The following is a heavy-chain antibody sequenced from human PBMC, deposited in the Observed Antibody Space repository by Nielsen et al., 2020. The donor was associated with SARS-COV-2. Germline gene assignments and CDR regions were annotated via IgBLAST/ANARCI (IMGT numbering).Heavy chain of an antibody. D-gene: IGHD7-27*01. J-gene: IGHJ6*02. CDR3: AKDWRTGRSLGLFGMDV. V-gene: IGHV1-69*13. CDR2: IIPIFGTA. Sequence: SVKVSCKDSGGTFSSYAISWVRQAPGQGLEWMGGIIPIFGTANYAQKFQGRVTITADESTSTAYMELSSLRSEDTAVYYCAKDWRTGRSLGLFGMDVWGQGTTVTVSS. CDR1: GGTFSSYA.